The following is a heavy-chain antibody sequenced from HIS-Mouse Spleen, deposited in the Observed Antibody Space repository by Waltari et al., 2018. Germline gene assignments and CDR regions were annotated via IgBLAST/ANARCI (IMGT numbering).Heavy chain of an antibody. CDR1: GGSISSSSYY. CDR2: IYYSGST. Sequence: QLQLQESGPGLVKPSETLSLTCTASGGSISSSSYYWGCIRQPPGKGLEWIGSIYYSGSTYYNPSLKSRVTISVDTSKNQFSLKLSSVTAADTAVYYCARIAAAGIAGYFDYWGQGTLVTVSS. J-gene: IGHJ4*02. D-gene: IGHD6-13*01. V-gene: IGHV4-39*07. CDR3: ARIAAAGIAGYFDY.